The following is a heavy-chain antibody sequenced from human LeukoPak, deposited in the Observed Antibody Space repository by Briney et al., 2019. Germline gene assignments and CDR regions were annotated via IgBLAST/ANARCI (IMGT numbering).Heavy chain of an antibody. Sequence: GGSLRLSCAASEFSFRNYAMSWVRQAPGKGLEWVSAISGSGGSTYYADSVKGRFTISRDNSKNTLYMQMNSLRAEDTAVYYCAKDRGGYYGSGAFQFDYWGQGTLVTVSS. D-gene: IGHD3-10*01. J-gene: IGHJ4*02. CDR2: ISGSGGST. V-gene: IGHV3-23*01. CDR3: AKDRGGYYGSGAFQFDY. CDR1: EFSFRNYA.